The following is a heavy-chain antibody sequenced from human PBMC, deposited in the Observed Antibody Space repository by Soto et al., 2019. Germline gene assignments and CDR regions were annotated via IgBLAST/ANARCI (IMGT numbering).Heavy chain of an antibody. CDR2: INHSGST. D-gene: IGHD3-10*01. CDR1: GGSFSGYY. Sequence: KSSETLSLTCAVYGGSFSGYYWSWICQPPGKGLEWIWEINHSGSTNYNPSLKSRVIISVNTSKNQFSLKPSSVTAADTAVYYCARVQGSGSYYNGYGMDVWGQGTTVTVSS. CDR3: ARVQGSGSYYNGYGMDV. J-gene: IGHJ6*02. V-gene: IGHV4-34*01.